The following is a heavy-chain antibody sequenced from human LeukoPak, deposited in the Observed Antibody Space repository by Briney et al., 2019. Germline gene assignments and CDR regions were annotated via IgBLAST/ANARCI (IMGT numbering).Heavy chain of an antibody. CDR3: ARDSSGPSTYFDY. D-gene: IGHD3-22*01. J-gene: IGHJ4*02. V-gene: IGHV4-59*01. Sequence: SETLSLTCTVSGGSISSYYWSWIRQPPGKGLEWIGYIYYSGSTNYNPSLKSRVTISVDTSKNQFSLKLSSVTAADTAVYYCARDSSGPSTYFDYWGQRTLVTVSS. CDR2: IYYSGST. CDR1: GGSISSYY.